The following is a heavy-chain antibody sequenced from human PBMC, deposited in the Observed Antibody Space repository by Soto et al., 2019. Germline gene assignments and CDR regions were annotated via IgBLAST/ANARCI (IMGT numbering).Heavy chain of an antibody. D-gene: IGHD3-3*01. CDR1: GFTFSSYA. Sequence: HPGGSLRLSCAASGFTFSSYAMHWVRQAPGKGLEWVAVISYDGSNKYYADSVKGRFTISRDNSKNTLYLQMNSLRAEDTAVYYCARVSFSAFGVVENYYYYGMDVWGQGTTVTVSS. V-gene: IGHV3-30-3*01. J-gene: IGHJ6*02. CDR3: ARVSFSAFGVVENYYYYGMDV. CDR2: ISYDGSNK.